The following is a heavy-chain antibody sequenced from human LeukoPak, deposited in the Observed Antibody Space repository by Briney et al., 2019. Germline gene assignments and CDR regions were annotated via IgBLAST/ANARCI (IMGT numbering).Heavy chain of an antibody. CDR1: GGSFRDYY. CDR2: IKHSGST. Sequence: KASETLSLTCVVYGGSFRDYYWSWIRQTPGEGLQWIGGIKHSGSTDFNPSPKSRVTMSIDTSKNQFSLKLTSVTAADTALYYCARGILGKGYFDLWGRDTLVTVSS. V-gene: IGHV4-34*01. D-gene: IGHD3-3*01. J-gene: IGHJ2*01. CDR3: ARGILGKGYFDL.